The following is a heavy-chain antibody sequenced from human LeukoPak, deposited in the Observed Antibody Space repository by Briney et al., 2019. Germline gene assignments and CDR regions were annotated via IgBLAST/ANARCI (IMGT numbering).Heavy chain of an antibody. CDR3: ARVRGSYSQYYFDY. CDR1: GYTFTSYG. Sequence: AASVKVSCKASGYTFTSYGISWVRQAPGQGLEWMGWISAYNGNTNYAQKLQGRVTMTTDTSTSTAYMELRSLRSDDTAVYYCARVRGSYSQYYFDYWGQGTLVTVSS. V-gene: IGHV1-18*01. D-gene: IGHD1-26*01. CDR2: ISAYNGNT. J-gene: IGHJ4*02.